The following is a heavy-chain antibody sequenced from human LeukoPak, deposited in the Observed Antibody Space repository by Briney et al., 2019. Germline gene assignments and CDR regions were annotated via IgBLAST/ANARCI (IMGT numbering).Heavy chain of an antibody. Sequence: PGGSLRLSCAASGFTFSSYWMHWVRQAPGKGLVWVSRINSDGSSITYADSVKGRFTISRDNAKNTLYLQMNSLRVEDTAVYYCAKDMDKYSSSWYYFDYWGQGTLVTVSS. V-gene: IGHV3-74*03. J-gene: IGHJ4*02. CDR3: AKDMDKYSSSWYYFDY. CDR1: GFTFSSYW. D-gene: IGHD6-13*01. CDR2: INSDGSSI.